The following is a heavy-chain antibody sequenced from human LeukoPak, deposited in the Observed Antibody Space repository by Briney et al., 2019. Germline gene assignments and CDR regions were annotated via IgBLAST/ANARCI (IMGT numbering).Heavy chain of an antibody. CDR3: ARGGRGSPDYDFDY. CDR1: GFTFSSYE. V-gene: IGHV3-48*03. J-gene: IGHJ4*02. D-gene: IGHD3-16*01. CDR2: ISSSGTTI. Sequence: PGGSLRLSCAASGFTFSSYEMNWVRQAPGKGLEWVSFISSSGTTIYYADSVKGRFTISRDNAKNSLYLQMNSLRAEDTAVYYYARGGRGSPDYDFDYWGQGTLVTVSS.